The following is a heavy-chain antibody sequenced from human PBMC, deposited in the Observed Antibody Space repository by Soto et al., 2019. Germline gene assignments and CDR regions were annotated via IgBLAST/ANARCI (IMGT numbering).Heavy chain of an antibody. V-gene: IGHV4-59*01. J-gene: IGHJ4*02. Sequence: QVQLQESGPGLVKPSETLSLTCTVSGGYISSYYWTWIRQTPGKGLEWIGYIYYSGSTNYNPSLKSRVTMSIDTSTNQFFLKLSSVTAADTAVYYCARAFGSTMPSLFWGQGTLVTVSS. D-gene: IGHD2-2*01. CDR2: IYYSGST. CDR1: GGYISSYY. CDR3: ARAFGSTMPSLF.